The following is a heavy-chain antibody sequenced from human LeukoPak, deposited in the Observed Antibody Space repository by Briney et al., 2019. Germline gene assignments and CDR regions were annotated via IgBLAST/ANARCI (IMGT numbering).Heavy chain of an antibody. J-gene: IGHJ6*03. CDR2: ITSSSSYK. CDR1: GFTFNSYN. V-gene: IGHV3-21*01. CDR3: ARDPYSGNYGTYYYYYMDV. D-gene: IGHD1-26*01. Sequence: GGSLRLSCTASGFTFNSYNMNWVRQAPGKGLEWVSSITSSSSYKYYADSVRDRFTISRDNAKNSLYLQMNSLRPEDTAVYYCARDPYSGNYGTYYYYYMDVWGKGTTVTISS.